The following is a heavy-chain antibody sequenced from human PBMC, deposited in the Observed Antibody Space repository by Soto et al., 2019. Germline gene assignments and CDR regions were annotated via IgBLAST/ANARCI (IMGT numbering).Heavy chain of an antibody. CDR3: AEYRVWYYYGMDV. CDR1: GGSISSGDYY. Sequence: QVQLQESGPGLVKPSQTLSLTCTVSGGSISSGDYYWSWIRQPPGKGLEWIGYIYYSGSTYYNPSLKSRVPISVATPKYRFSLKLGSVTAAATAVDYCAEYRVWYYYGMDVWGQGTTVTVSS. CDR2: IYYSGST. J-gene: IGHJ6*02. D-gene: IGHD1-1*01. V-gene: IGHV4-30-4*01.